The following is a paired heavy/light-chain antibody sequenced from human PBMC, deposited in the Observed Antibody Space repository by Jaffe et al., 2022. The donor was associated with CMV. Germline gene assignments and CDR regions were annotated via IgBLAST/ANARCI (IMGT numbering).Heavy chain of an antibody. CDR2: ISSNGGST. J-gene: IGHJ3*02. CDR3: VKSVAATGDAFDI. Sequence: EVQLVESGGGLVQPGGSLRLSCSASGFTFSSYAMHWVRQAPGKGLEYVSAISSNGGSTYYADSVKGRFTISRDNSKNTLYLQMSSLRAEDTAVYYCVKSVAATGDAFDIWGQGTMVTVSS. D-gene: IGHD2-15*01. CDR1: GFTFSSYA. V-gene: IGHV3-64D*06.
Light chain of an antibody. J-gene: IGKJ2*01. Sequence: DIVMTQTPLSSPVTLGQPASISCRSSQSLVHSDGNTYLSWLQQRPGQPPRLLIYKISNRFSGVPDRFSGSGAGTDFTLKISRVEAEDVGVYYCMQATQFPRTFGQGTKLEIK. CDR1: QSLVHSDGNTY. CDR2: KIS. V-gene: IGKV2-24*01. CDR3: MQATQFPRT.